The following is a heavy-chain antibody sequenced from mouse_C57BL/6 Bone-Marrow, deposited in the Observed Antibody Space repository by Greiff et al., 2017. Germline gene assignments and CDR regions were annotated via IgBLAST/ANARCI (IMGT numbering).Heavy chain of an antibody. CDR3: ATLYYYGSSRYWYFDV. CDR1: GFTFSDYG. V-gene: IGHV5-17*01. Sequence: EVHLVESGGGLVKPGGSLKLSCAASGFTFSDYGMHWVRQAPEKGLEWVAYISSGSSTIYYADTVKGRFTISRDNAKNTLFLQMTSLRSEDTAMXYCATLYYYGSSRYWYFDVWGTGTTVTVSS. CDR2: ISSGSSTI. J-gene: IGHJ1*03. D-gene: IGHD1-1*01.